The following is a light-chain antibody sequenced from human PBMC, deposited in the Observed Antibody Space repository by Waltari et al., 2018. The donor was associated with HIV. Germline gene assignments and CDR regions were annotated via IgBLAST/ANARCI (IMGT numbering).Light chain of an antibody. CDR3: QSADHSDSCV. CDR1: TLSSKY. J-gene: IGLJ1*01. Sequence: SYELTQPPSVSVSPGQTARITCSGDTLSSKYTSWYQQKPGHAPILVIFKDSERPSGIPDRFSGSISGTTVTLTISEFQTEDEADYYCQSADHSDSCVFGTGTTLTVL. V-gene: IGLV3-25*03. CDR2: KDS.